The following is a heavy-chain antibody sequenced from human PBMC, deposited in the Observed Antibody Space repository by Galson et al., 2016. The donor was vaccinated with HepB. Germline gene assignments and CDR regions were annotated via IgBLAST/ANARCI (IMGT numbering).Heavy chain of an antibody. V-gene: IGHV1-58*01. CDR2: IVAGSGNT. Sequence: SVKVSCKASGFTFSSSAVHWVRQARGQSLEWIGWIVAGSGNTRYAQKFQERVTITRDMSTNTAYMELSSLRSEDTAVYYCAREAWYYYGSGSNDAFDIWGQGTMVTVSS. D-gene: IGHD3-22*01. CDR1: GFTFSSSA. CDR3: AREAWYYYGSGSNDAFDI. J-gene: IGHJ3*02.